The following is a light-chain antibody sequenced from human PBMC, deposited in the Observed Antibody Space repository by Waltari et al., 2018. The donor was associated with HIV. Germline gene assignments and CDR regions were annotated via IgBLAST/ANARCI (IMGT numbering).Light chain of an antibody. CDR3: VSYDSRLDERL. J-gene: IGLJ3*02. CDR1: TSNIETEA. CDR2: RNY. V-gene: IGLV1-47*01. Sequence: QSVLTQPPSVSGTPGQTVTISCSGSTSNIETEALYWYQQLPGTAPKLLIYRNYKRPSGGSDRFSCSQSGASASLVISGLRSEDEAHYYCVSYDSRLDERLFGGGTKLTVL.